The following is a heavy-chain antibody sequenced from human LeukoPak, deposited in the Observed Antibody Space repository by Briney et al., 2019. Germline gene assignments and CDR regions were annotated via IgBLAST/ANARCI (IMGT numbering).Heavy chain of an antibody. D-gene: IGHD3-10*01. V-gene: IGHV3-23*01. CDR1: GFTFSDSA. CDR3: AKDSVRGYYYGMDV. CDR2: ISASGVST. J-gene: IGHJ6*02. Sequence: GGSLRLSCAASGFTFSDSAMTWVRQAPGKGLEWVSLISASGVSTYYADSVKGRFTISRDNAKNSLYLQMNTLRAEDTAVYYCAKDSVRGYYYGMDVWGQGTTITVSS.